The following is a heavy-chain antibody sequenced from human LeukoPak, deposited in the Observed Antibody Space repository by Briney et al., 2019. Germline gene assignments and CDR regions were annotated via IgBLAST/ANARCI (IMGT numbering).Heavy chain of an antibody. CDR2: ISTSSSYI. CDR1: GFTFSSYS. J-gene: IGHJ6*04. V-gene: IGHV3-21*01. Sequence: GGSLRLSCAASGFTFSSYSMNWVRQAPGEGLEWVSSISTSSSYIYYADSVKGRFTISRDNAKNSLYLQMNSLRAEDTAVYYCAELGITMIGGVWGKGTTVTISS. D-gene: IGHD3-10*02. CDR3: AELGITMIGGV.